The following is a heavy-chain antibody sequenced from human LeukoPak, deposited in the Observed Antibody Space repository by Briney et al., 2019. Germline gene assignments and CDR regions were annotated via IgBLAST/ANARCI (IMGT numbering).Heavy chain of an antibody. V-gene: IGHV3-23*01. CDR2: ISGSGGDT. CDR1: GFTFSIYA. Sequence: GGSLRLSCTASGFTFSIYAINWVRQAPGKGLEWVSVISGSGGDTYYADSVKGRFTISRDNSKNTVYLQMNSLRAEDTAVYYCAKGRSSGGSCVNYWGQGTLVSVSS. CDR3: AKGRSSGGSCVNY. D-gene: IGHD2-15*01. J-gene: IGHJ4*02.